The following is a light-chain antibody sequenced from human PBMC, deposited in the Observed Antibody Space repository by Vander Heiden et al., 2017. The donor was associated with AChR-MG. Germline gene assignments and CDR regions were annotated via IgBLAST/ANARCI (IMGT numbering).Light chain of an antibody. CDR2: AAS. J-gene: IGKJ1*01. V-gene: IGKV1-NL1*01. Sequence: DIQMTQSPSSLSASVGDRVTITCRASQGISNSLAWYQQKPGKAPKLLLYAASRWESGVPYRFSGSGSGTDYTLTSSSLQHEDFANYYWQQDYSTRTFGQGTKVEIK. CDR3: QQDYSTRT. CDR1: QGISNS.